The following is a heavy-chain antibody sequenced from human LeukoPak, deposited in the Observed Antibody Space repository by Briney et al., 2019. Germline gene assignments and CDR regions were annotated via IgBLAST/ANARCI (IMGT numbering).Heavy chain of an antibody. Sequence: GESLEISCKGSGYSFTSYWIGWVRQMPGKGLEWMGIIYPGDSDTRYSPSFQGQVTISADKSISTAYLQWSSLKASDTAMYYCARHHVAPYHDSSGYPDYWGQGTLVTVSS. V-gene: IGHV5-51*01. D-gene: IGHD3-22*01. CDR2: IYPGDSDT. CDR1: GYSFTSYW. J-gene: IGHJ4*02. CDR3: ARHHVAPYHDSSGYPDY.